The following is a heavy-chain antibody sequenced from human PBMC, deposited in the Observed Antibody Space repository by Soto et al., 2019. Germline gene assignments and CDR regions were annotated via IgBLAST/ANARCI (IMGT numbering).Heavy chain of an antibody. Sequence: QVQLVQSGAEVKKPGSSVKVSCKTSGGTFSNDIITWVRQAPGQGLEWMGRIIPLLDIANYAQKFPGRVTITADKSTSTAYMELNSLRSEDTAVYYCARDSPIGSTFSGYDAIDYWGQGTLVTVSS. J-gene: IGHJ4*02. CDR1: GGTFSNDI. CDR3: ARDSPIGSTFSGYDAIDY. V-gene: IGHV1-69*08. CDR2: IIPLLDIA. D-gene: IGHD5-12*01.